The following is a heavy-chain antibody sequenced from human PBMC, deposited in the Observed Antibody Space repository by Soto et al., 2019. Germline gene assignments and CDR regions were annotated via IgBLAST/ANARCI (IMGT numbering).Heavy chain of an antibody. CDR3: ARAYGDPRPFDY. Sequence: QVQLQESGPGLVKPSETLSLTCTVSGASVSSGSYYWSWIRQPPGKGLEWIGYLYYSGTTNYNPSRQCLGTISVGTSKNPFSLRLSSVTAADTAVYYCARAYGDPRPFDYWGQGTLVTVSS. CDR2: LYYSGTT. V-gene: IGHV4-61*01. CDR1: GASVSSGSYY. D-gene: IGHD4-17*01. J-gene: IGHJ4*02.